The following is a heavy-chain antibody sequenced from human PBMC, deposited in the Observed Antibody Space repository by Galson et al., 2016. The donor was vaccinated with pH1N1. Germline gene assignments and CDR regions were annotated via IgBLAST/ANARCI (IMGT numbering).Heavy chain of an antibody. D-gene: IGHD4-23*01. CDR3: ARGDYVGYFVDQ. CDR2: VYTDGGRT. Sequence: SLRLSCAASGFSVSGNYMSWVRQAPGKGLVWVSRVYTDGGRTGYADSVRGRFTISRDNAKNTLYLQMSSLRAEDTAVYYCARGDYVGYFVDQWGQGTLVAVSS. V-gene: IGHV3-74*01. CDR1: GFSVSGNY. J-gene: IGHJ4*02.